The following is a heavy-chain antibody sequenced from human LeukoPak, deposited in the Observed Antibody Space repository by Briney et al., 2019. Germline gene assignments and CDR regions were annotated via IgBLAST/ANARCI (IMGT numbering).Heavy chain of an antibody. CDR1: GFTFSDYY. Sequence: GGSLRLSCAASGFTFSDYYMNWVRQAPGKGLEWVSSISSSSDYIYYADSVKGRFTISRDNAKNSLYLQMKSLRAEDTAVYYCARGKTSQNIVTRKTYNWFDPWGQGTLVTVSS. CDR2: ISSSSDYI. J-gene: IGHJ5*02. V-gene: IGHV3-21*04. D-gene: IGHD2/OR15-2a*01. CDR3: ARGKTSQNIVTRKTYNWFDP.